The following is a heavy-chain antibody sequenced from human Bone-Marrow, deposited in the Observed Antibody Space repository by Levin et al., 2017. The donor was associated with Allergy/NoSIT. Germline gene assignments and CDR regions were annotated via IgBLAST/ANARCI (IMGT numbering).Heavy chain of an antibody. CDR1: ESTFSNYW. Sequence: GGSLRLSCAASESTFSNYWMSWVRQAPGKGLEWVANIGQDGSEKYYVHSVRGRFTIARDNAKNSLYLQMNSLRAEDTAVYYCARVAAHNIYYYYGMDVWGQWTTVTVSS. CDR3: ARVAAHNIYYYYGMDV. CDR2: IGQDGSEK. D-gene: IGHD6-6*01. V-gene: IGHV3-7*01. J-gene: IGHJ6*02.